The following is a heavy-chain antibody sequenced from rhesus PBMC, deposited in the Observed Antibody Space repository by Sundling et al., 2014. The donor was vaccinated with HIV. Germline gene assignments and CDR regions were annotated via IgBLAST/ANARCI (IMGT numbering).Heavy chain of an antibody. CDR2: MTGSSGST. CDR1: GGSISSSY. J-gene: IGHJ4*01. Sequence: QVQLQESGPGLVKPSETLSVTCAVSGGSISSSYWSWIRQPPGKGLEWIGYMTGSSGSTDYNPSLKSRVTISTDTSKNQFSLKLTSVTAADTAVYYCARTYSWKPSLDYWGQGVLVTVSS. D-gene: IGHD1-38*01. CDR3: ARTYSWKPSLDY. V-gene: IGHV4-173*01.